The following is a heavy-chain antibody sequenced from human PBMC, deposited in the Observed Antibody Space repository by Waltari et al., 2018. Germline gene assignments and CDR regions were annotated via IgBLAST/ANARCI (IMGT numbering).Heavy chain of an antibody. Sequence: QVQLQESGPGLVKPSETLSLTCAVSGYSISSGYYWGWIRQPPGKGLEWIGSIYHSGSTYYNPSLKSRVTISVDTSKNQFSLKLSSVTAADTAVYYCARQGYYYDSSGYLEYFQHWGQGTLVTVSS. D-gene: IGHD3-22*01. CDR1: GYSISSGYY. J-gene: IGHJ1*01. V-gene: IGHV4-38-2*01. CDR2: IYHSGST. CDR3: ARQGYYYDSSGYLEYFQH.